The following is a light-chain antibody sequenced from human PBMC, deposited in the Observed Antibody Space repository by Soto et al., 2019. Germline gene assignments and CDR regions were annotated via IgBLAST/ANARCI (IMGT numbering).Light chain of an antibody. CDR3: QQYFTTPLT. Sequence: DIVMTHSPDSLAVSLGERATINCKSSQSVLYSSNNKNYLAWYQQKPGQPPKLLIYWASTRESGVPDRFSGRGSGTDFTLTISSLQAEEVAVFYCQQYFTTPLTSGPGTKVIS. J-gene: IGKJ3*01. CDR1: QSVLYSSNNKNY. CDR2: WAS. V-gene: IGKV4-1*01.